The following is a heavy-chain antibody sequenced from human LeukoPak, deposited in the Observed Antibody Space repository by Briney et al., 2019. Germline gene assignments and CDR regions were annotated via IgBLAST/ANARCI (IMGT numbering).Heavy chain of an antibody. V-gene: IGHV4-4*08. CDR1: GGSISSYY. D-gene: IGHD3-10*01. CDR2: IYTSGST. CDR3: ARDSITMVRGVLNRAQGY. J-gene: IGHJ4*02. Sequence: SETLSLTCTVSGGSISSYYWSWIRQPPGKGLEWIGYIYTSGSTNYNPSLKSRVTMSVDTSKNQFSLKLSSVTAADTAVYYCARDSITMVRGVLNRAQGYWGQGTLVTVSS.